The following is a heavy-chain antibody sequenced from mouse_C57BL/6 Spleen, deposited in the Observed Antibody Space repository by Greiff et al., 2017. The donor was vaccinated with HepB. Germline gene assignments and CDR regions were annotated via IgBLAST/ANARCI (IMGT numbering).Heavy chain of an antibody. CDR1: GFTFSSYA. Sequence: EVQRVESGGGLVKPGGSLKLSCAASGFTFSSYAMSWVRQTPEKRLEWVATISDGGSYTYYPDNVKGRFTISRDNAKNNRYLQMSHLKSEDTAMYYCARGGDYDGFAYWGQGTLVTVSA. CDR3: ARGGDYDGFAY. V-gene: IGHV5-4*01. D-gene: IGHD2-4*01. J-gene: IGHJ3*01. CDR2: ISDGGSYT.